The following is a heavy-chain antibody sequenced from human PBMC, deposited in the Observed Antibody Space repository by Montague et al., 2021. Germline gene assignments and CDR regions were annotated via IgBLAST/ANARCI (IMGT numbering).Heavy chain of an antibody. J-gene: IGHJ5*02. CDR2: IDHKETV. CDR3: ARGPRGYGSGSRFDP. D-gene: IGHD3-10*01. V-gene: IGHV4-34*01. CDR1: GGSFTGYY. Sequence: SETPSFTCAVYGGSFTGYYWSWIRQSPGKGLEWIGEIDHKETVSLNPSLKSRVIISLDTSKNHFSLNMTSVTAADTATYYCARGPRGYGSGSRFDPWGQGTLIVVSS.